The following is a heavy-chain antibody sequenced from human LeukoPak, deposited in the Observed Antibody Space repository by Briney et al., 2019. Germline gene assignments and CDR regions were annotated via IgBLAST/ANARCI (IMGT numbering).Heavy chain of an antibody. CDR2: IYYSGIT. D-gene: IGHD5-12*01. J-gene: IGHJ4*02. V-gene: IGHV4-59*01. Sequence: SETLSLTCTVSGGSISSYYWSWIRQPPGKGLEWIGYIYYSGITNYNPSLKSRVTISVDTSKNQFSLKLSSVTAADTAVYYCARASGYEYYFDYWGQGTLVTVSS. CDR3: ARASGYEYYFDY. CDR1: GGSISSYY.